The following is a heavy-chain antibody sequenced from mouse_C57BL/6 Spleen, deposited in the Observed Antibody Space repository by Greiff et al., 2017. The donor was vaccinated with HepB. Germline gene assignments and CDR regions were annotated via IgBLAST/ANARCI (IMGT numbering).Heavy chain of an antibody. Sequence: EVQLVESGGGLVKPGGSLKLSCAASGFTFSDYGMHWVRQAPAKGLEWVAYISSGSSTIYYADTVKGRFTISRDNAKNTLFLQMTSLRSEDTAMYYCARDGYDDAYYFDYWGQGTTLTVSS. D-gene: IGHD2-2*01. V-gene: IGHV5-17*01. J-gene: IGHJ2*01. CDR2: ISSGSSTI. CDR1: GFTFSDYG. CDR3: ARDGYDDAYYFDY.